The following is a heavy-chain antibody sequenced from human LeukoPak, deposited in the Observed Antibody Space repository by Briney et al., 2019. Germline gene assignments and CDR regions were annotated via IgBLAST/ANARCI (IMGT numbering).Heavy chain of an antibody. V-gene: IGHV4-59*08. J-gene: IGHJ4*02. D-gene: IGHD1-26*01. CDR3: SRLKIVGATGFDY. Sequence: MTSETLSLICTVSGRSISSYYWRWTRHSPGKGLEWIGYIYYSGSTNYNPSLKSRVTISVDTSKNQFSLKLSSVTAADTAVYYCSRLKIVGATGFDYWGQGTLVTVSS. CDR1: GRSISSYY. CDR2: IYYSGST.